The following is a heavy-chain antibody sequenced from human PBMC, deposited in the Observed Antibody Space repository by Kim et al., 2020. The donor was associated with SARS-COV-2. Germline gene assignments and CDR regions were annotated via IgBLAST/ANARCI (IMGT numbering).Heavy chain of an antibody. V-gene: IGHV4-61*02. CDR3: ARDDIAARQGYYYGMDV. Sequence: SETLSLTCTVSGGSVSRGSYYWSWIRQPAGKGLEWIGRIYTSGSTNYNPSLKSRVTISLDMSRNQFSLKLSSVTAADTAVYYCARDDIAARQGYYYGMDVWGQGTTVTVSS. D-gene: IGHD5-12*01. J-gene: IGHJ6*02. CDR1: GGSVSRGSYY. CDR2: IYTSGST.